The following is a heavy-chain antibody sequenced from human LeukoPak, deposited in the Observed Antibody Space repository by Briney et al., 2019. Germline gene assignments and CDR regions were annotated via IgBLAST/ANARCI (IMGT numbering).Heavy chain of an antibody. J-gene: IGHJ3*01. D-gene: IGHD2-21*01. CDR1: VFTFSSYS. Sequence: GGPLTLFCAASVFTFSSYSMNWVRQAPGKALEWVSSISSSSNYIFYADSVKGRFTTSRDNAKNSLYLQMNSRRAEDTAVYYCARDGLEVNWGQGTMVAVSS. CDR3: ARDGLEVN. CDR2: ISSSSNYI. V-gene: IGHV3-21*01.